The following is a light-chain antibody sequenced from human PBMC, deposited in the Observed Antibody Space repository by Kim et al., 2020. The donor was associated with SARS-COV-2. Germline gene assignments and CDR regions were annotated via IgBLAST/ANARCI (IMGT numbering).Light chain of an antibody. CDR3: QQYLISPWT. V-gene: IGKV3-20*01. Sequence: PGESATLSCRASQSVGSTYLAWYQQKXGQAPRLLIYGGSSRATGIPDRFSGRGSGTDFTLAISRLEPEDFAVYYCQQYLISPWTFGQGTKV. CDR2: GGS. J-gene: IGKJ1*01. CDR1: QSVGSTY.